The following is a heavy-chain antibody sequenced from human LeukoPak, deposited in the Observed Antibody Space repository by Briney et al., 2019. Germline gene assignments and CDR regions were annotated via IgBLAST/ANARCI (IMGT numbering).Heavy chain of an antibody. V-gene: IGHV4-34*01. CDR1: GGSFSGYY. Sequence: PSETLSLTCAVYGGSFSGYYWSWIRQPPGKGLEWIGEINHSGSTNYNPSLKSRVTISVDTSKNQFSLKLSSVTAADTAVYYCARGIVVVIPHWYFDLWGRGTLVTVSS. J-gene: IGHJ2*01. CDR2: INHSGST. CDR3: ARGIVVVIPHWYFDL. D-gene: IGHD3-22*01.